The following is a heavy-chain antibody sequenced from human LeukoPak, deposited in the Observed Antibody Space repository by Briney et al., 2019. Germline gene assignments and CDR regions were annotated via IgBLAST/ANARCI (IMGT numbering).Heavy chain of an antibody. CDR1: GFTFSSYS. CDR2: ISGSSTYI. D-gene: IGHD5-18*01. Sequence: GGSLRLSCAASGFTFSSYSMNWVRQAPGKGLEWVSSISGSSTYIYYTDSVKGRFTISRDNAKNSLYLQMNSLRAEDTAVYYCARAPGYRGFLDYWGQGNLVTVSS. CDR3: ARAPGYRGFLDY. V-gene: IGHV3-21*01. J-gene: IGHJ4*02.